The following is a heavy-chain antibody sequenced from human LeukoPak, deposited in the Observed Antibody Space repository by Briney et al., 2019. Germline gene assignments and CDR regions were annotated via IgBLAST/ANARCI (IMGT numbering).Heavy chain of an antibody. Sequence: SGPTLVNPPQTLTLTFTFSGFSLSSSAMGVSWSRQPPVKALEWLARIDWDDDKYYSTSLRSRLTISKDTSKNQVVLTMSNLDPADTATYYCARITMVRGVIVIFDYWGQGTLVTVST. J-gene: IGHJ4*02. CDR1: GFSLSSSAMG. D-gene: IGHD3-10*01. CDR3: ARITMVRGVIVIFDY. CDR2: IDWDDDK. V-gene: IGHV2-70*11.